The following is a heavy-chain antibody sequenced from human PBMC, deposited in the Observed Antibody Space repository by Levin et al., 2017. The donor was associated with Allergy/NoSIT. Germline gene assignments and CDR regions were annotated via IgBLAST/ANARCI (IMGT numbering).Heavy chain of an antibody. CDR1: GFTFSDHY. CDR2: TRNKANSYTT. Sequence: GGSLRLSCAASGFTFSDHYMDWVRQAPGKGLEWVGRTRNKANSYTTEYAASVKGRFTISRDDSKNSLYLQMNSLKTEDTAVYYCARGSGSGSYYYYGMDVWGQGTTVTVSS. V-gene: IGHV3-72*01. J-gene: IGHJ6*02. D-gene: IGHD3-10*01. CDR3: ARGSGSGSYYYYGMDV.